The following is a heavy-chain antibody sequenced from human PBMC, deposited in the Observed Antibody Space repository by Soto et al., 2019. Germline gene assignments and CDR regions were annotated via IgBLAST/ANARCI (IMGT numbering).Heavy chain of an antibody. V-gene: IGHV3-23*01. CDR2: VSNSGSNT. Sequence: EVQLLEYGGGLVQPGGSLRLSCAASGFTFSNYVMSWVRQAPGKGLEWVSSVSNSGSNTYYAESVKGRVTISRDNSNNTLYLQMNSLRAEDTALYYCARRGRPLPHYSYYMDVWGKGTTVTVSS. J-gene: IGHJ6*03. CDR3: ARRGRPLPHYSYYMDV. CDR1: GFTFSNYV.